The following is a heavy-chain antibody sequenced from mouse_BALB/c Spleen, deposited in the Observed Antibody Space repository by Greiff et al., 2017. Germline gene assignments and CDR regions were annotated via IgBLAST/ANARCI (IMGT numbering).Heavy chain of an antibody. CDR1: GYTFTSYW. V-gene: IGHV1-87*01. CDR3: ARSRDYDYY. CDR2: IYPGDGDT. D-gene: IGHD2-4*01. J-gene: IGHJ2*01. Sequence: QVQLQQSGAELARPGASVKLSCKASGYTFTSYWMQWVKQRPGQGLEWIGAIYPGDGDTRYTQKFKGKATLTSDKSSSTAYMQLSSLASEDSAVYYCARSRDYDYYWGQGTTLTVSS.